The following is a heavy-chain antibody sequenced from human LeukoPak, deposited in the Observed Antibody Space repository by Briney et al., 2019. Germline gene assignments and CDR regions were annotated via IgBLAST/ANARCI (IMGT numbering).Heavy chain of an antibody. D-gene: IGHD3-10*01. J-gene: IGHJ4*02. CDR1: GFTFSSYS. CDR2: ISSSSSYI. V-gene: IGHV3-21*01. Sequence: GGSLRLSCAASGFTFSSYSMNWVRQAPGKGLEWVSSISSSSSYIYYADSVKGRFTISRDNAKNSLYLQMNSLRAEDTAVYYCARVGYDGSESPREAVRYYFDYWGQGTLVTVSS. CDR3: ARVGYDGSESPREAVRYYFDY.